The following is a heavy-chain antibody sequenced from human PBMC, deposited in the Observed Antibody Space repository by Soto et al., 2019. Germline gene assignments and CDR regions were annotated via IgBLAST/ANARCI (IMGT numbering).Heavy chain of an antibody. V-gene: IGHV3-11*01. CDR3: ARGGQTYYFDD. Sequence: QVHLVESGGGLVKTGGSLRLSCAASGFTFSDDYMSWIRQAPGKGLYWVSYISSTGSTTYYADSVRGRFTMSRDNAKRSLYLQVNSLRADDTAVYFCARGGQTYYFDDWGQGTLVTVS. CDR2: ISSTGSTT. CDR1: GFTFSDDY. J-gene: IGHJ4*02.